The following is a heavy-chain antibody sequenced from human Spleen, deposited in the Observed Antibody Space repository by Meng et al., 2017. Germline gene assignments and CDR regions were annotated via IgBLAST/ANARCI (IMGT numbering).Heavy chain of an antibody. V-gene: IGHV5-51*01. CDR1: GYSFISYW. J-gene: IGHJ4*02. Sequence: KVSCKGSGYSFISYWIGWVRQMPGKGLEWMGIINPGDSDTRYSPSFQGQVTISADKSISTAYLQWSSLKASDTAMYYCARGSGPYCSGGSCYSGGVYYWGQGTLVTVSS. CDR3: ARGSGPYCSGGSCYSGGVYY. D-gene: IGHD2-15*01. CDR2: INPGDSDT.